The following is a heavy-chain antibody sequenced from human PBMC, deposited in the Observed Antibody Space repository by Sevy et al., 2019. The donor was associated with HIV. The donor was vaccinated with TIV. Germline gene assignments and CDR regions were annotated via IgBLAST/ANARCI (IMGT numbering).Heavy chain of an antibody. J-gene: IGHJ3*01. D-gene: IGHD3-22*01. CDR2: ISATGGGT. CDR1: GFTFNTHA. CDR3: AKALNPALESMIEVIFRTLKGFDV. V-gene: IGHV3-23*01. Sequence: GGSLRLSCAASGFTFNTHAMNWVRQAPGKGLEWVSGISATGGGTYYTDSVKGRFTVSRDNSQKTLYLQMNSLKADDTAIYYWAKALNPALESMIEVIFRTLKGFDVWGQGTMVTVSS.